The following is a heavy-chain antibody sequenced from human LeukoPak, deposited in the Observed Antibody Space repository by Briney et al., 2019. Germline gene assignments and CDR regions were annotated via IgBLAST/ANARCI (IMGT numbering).Heavy chain of an antibody. CDR2: MNPNSGNT. CDR3: ARALDSGVVVPAAISDAFDI. V-gene: IGHV1-8*03. Sequence: GASVKVSCKASGYTFTSYDINWVRQATGQGLEWMGWMNPNSGNTGYAQKFQGRVTITRNTSISTAYMELSSLRSEDTAVYYCARALDSGVVVPAAISDAFDIWGQGTMVTVSS. J-gene: IGHJ3*02. D-gene: IGHD2-2*01. CDR1: GYTFTSYD.